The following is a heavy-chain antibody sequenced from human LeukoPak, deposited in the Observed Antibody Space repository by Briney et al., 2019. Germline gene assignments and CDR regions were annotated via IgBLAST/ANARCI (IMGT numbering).Heavy chain of an antibody. CDR2: ISSSSSYI. D-gene: IGHD1-26*01. V-gene: IGHV3-21*01. CDR3: ARGRGATTAGGRVYFDY. CDR1: GFTFSSYS. Sequence: GGSLRLSCAASGFTFSSYSMNWVRQAPGKGLEWVSSISSSSSYIYYADSVKGRFTISRDNAKNSLYLQMNSLRAEDTAVYYCARGRGATTAGGRVYFDYWGQGTLVTVSS. J-gene: IGHJ4*02.